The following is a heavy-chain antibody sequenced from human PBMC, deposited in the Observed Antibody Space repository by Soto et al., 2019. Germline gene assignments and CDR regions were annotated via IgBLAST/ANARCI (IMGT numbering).Heavy chain of an antibody. CDR3: ARGPGIAVARNLFDP. CDR2: INHSGST. D-gene: IGHD6-19*01. J-gene: IGHJ5*02. Sequence: SETLSLTCAVYGGSFSGYYWSWIRQPPGKGLEWIGEINHSGSTNYNPSLKSRVTISVDTSKNQFSLKLSSVTAADTAVYYCARGPGIAVARNLFDPWGQGTLVIVSS. CDR1: GGSFSGYY. V-gene: IGHV4-34*01.